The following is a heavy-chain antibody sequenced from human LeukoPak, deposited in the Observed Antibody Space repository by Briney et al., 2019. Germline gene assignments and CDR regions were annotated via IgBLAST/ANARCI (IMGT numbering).Heavy chain of an antibody. CDR3: ARVGGYCSSTSCYAVGY. CDR1: GGSFSGYY. V-gene: IGHV4-34*01. J-gene: IGHJ4*02. Sequence: SETLSLTCAVYGGSFSGYYWSWIRQPPGKGLEWIGEINHSGSINYNPSLKSRVTISVDTSKNQFSLKLSSVTAADTAVYYCARVGGYCSSTSCYAVGYWGQGTLVTVSS. D-gene: IGHD2-2*01. CDR2: INHSGSI.